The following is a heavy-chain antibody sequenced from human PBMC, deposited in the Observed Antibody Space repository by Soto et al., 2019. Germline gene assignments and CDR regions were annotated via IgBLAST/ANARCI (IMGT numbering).Heavy chain of an antibody. D-gene: IGHD5-12*01. CDR2: ISSGGGNI. J-gene: IGHJ4*02. V-gene: IGHV3-48*03. CDR3: ARDRWLRYSGYDWHFDY. Sequence: EVQLVESGGVLVQPGESLRLSCAASGFPFSSYEMNWVRQAPGKGLEWVAYISSGGGNIYYAESVKGRFTISRDKAKNSGDLKMNSLRAEDTAVYYCARDRWLRYSGYDWHFDYWGQGTLVTVSS. CDR1: GFPFSSYE.